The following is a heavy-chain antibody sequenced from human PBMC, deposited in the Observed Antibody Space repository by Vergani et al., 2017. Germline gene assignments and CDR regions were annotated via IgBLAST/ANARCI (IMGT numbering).Heavy chain of an antibody. CDR3: ARVEYCGGDCYSSPFDY. J-gene: IGHJ4*02. Sequence: QVQLQQWGAGLLKPSETLSLTCAVSGGSISSSSYYWSWIRQPPGKGLEWIGEINHSGSTNYNPSLKSRVTISVDTSKNQFSLKLSSVTAADTAVYYCARVEYCGGDCYSSPFDYWGQGTLVTVSS. V-gene: IGHV4-34*01. D-gene: IGHD2-21*02. CDR1: GGSISSSSYY. CDR2: INHSGST.